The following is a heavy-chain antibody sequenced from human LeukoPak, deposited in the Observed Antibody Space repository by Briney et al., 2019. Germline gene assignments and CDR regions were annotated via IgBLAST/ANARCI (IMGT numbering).Heavy chain of an antibody. V-gene: IGHV3-74*03. CDR3: ARGVGGSRHFDY. D-gene: IGHD2-15*01. J-gene: IGHJ4*02. Sequence: GGSLRLSCAVSRFTFSNYWMHWVRQAPGKGLVWVSRINTNGSGTTYAGSMEGRFTISRYNAKNTLYLQMNSLRVEDTAVYYCARGVGGSRHFDYWGQGTLVIVSS. CDR2: INTNGSGT. CDR1: RFTFSNYW.